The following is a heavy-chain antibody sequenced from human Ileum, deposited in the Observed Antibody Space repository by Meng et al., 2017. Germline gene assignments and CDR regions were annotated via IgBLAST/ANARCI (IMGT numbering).Heavy chain of an antibody. CDR2: TYYRSRWYN. J-gene: IGHJ4*02. D-gene: IGHD7-27*01. Sequence: HVQLQQSGPGRVKPSQTLSLTFSISGDSVSSDTGAWNWIRQSPSRGLEWLGRTYYRSRWYNNYAVSVKSRITINPDTSKNQFSLQLNSVTPDDTAVYYCAGKDWGEGLDFWDQGTLVTVSS. V-gene: IGHV6-1*01. CDR1: GDSVSSDTGA. CDR3: AGKDWGEGLDF.